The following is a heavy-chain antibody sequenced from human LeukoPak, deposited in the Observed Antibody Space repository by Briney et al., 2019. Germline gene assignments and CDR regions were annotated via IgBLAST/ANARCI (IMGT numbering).Heavy chain of an antibody. Sequence: ASVKVSCKASGYTFTSYYMHWVRQAPGQGLEWMGIINPSGGSTSYAQKFQGRVTMTRDTSTSTAYMELSRLRSDDTAVYYCARERYSALDYWGQGTLVTVSS. D-gene: IGHD1-1*01. V-gene: IGHV1-46*01. J-gene: IGHJ4*02. CDR1: GYTFTSYY. CDR3: ARERYSALDY. CDR2: INPSGGST.